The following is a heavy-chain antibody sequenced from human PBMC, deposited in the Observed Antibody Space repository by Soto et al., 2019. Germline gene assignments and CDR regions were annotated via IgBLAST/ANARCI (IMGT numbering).Heavy chain of an antibody. V-gene: IGHV3-23*01. CDR1: GFTFSSYA. D-gene: IGHD3-3*01. Sequence: EVQLLESGGGLVQPGGSLRLSCAASGFTFSSYAMTWVRQAPGKGLERVSTITSGDSTYYADSVKGQFTISRDNSKNTLYLQMNSLRAEDTAVYYCGKDLENDHGFFGYWGQGTLVTVSS. J-gene: IGHJ4*02. CDR3: GKDLENDHGFFGY. CDR2: ITSGDST.